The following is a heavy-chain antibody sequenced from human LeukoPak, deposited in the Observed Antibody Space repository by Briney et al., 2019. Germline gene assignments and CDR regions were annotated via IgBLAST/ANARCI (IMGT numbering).Heavy chain of an antibody. D-gene: IGHD3-22*01. CDR1: GYTFISYA. CDR3: ARGYYDSSGSFQH. V-gene: IGHV1-3*01. J-gene: IGHJ1*01. CDR2: INAGNGNA. Sequence: ASVKVSCKASGYTFISYAMHWVRQAPGQRLEWMGWINAGNGNAKYSQKFQGRVTITRDTSASTAYMELSSLRSEDTAVYYCARGYYDSSGSFQHWGQGTLVTVSS.